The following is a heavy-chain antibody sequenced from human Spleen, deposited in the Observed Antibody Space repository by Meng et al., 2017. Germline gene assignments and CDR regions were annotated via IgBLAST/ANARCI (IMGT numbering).Heavy chain of an antibody. Sequence: GGSLRLSCAASGFTFSSYSMNWVRQAPGKGLEWVSSISSGSSYIYYADSMKGRFTISRDDAKNSLYLQMNSLRAEDTAVYYCATVYSGNYGRETLYYFDYWGQGTLVTVSS. CDR1: GFTFSSYS. CDR2: ISSGSSYI. CDR3: ATVYSGNYGRETLYYFDY. J-gene: IGHJ4*02. V-gene: IGHV3-21*01. D-gene: IGHD1-26*01.